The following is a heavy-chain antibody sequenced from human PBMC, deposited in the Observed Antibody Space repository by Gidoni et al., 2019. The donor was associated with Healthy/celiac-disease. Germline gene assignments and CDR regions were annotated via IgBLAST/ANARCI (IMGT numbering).Heavy chain of an antibody. CDR3: AMGVGATGFNY. V-gene: IGHV3-53*02. CDR1: GFTVSSSY. J-gene: IGHJ4*02. Sequence: EVQLVETGGGLIQPGESLRLSCAASGFTVSSSYMSWVRQAPGKGLEWVSVIYSGGTTYYADSVKGRSTISRDKSKNTLSLQVNSLRAEDTAVYYCAMGVGATGFNYWGQGTLVTVSS. D-gene: IGHD1-26*01. CDR2: IYSGGTT.